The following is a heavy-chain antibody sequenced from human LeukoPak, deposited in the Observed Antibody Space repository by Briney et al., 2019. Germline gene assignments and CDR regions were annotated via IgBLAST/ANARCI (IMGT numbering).Heavy chain of an antibody. D-gene: IGHD5-12*01. CDR1: GFTVITTY. V-gene: IGHV3-53*04. CDR2: IYTGGNT. CDR3: ARGGYNGHDPYYFDS. J-gene: IGHJ4*02. Sequence: GGSLRLSCSASGFTVITTYMSWVRQAPGKGLECISVIYTGGNTYHADSVKGRLSISRHNSENTIYLQMDSLRPEDTAVYYCARGGYNGHDPYYFDSWGQGSLVTVSS.